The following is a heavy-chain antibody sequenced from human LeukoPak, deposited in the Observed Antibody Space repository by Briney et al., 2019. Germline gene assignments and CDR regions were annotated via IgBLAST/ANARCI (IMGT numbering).Heavy chain of an antibody. Sequence: PSETLSLTCAVSGGSISSSNWWSWVRQPPGKGLEWIGEIYHSGSTNYNPSLKSRVTISVDKSKNQFSLKLSSVTAADTAVYYCARASDNWGGDAFDIWGQGTMVTVSS. J-gene: IGHJ3*02. CDR1: GGSISSSNW. V-gene: IGHV4-4*02. CDR2: IYHSGST. D-gene: IGHD7-27*01. CDR3: ARASDNWGGDAFDI.